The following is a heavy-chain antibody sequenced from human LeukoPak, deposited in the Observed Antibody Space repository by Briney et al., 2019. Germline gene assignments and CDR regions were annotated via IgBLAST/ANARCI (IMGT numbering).Heavy chain of an antibody. D-gene: IGHD6-19*01. CDR2: INHSGST. CDR3: ARERAVAGYYHDAFDI. Sequence: SETLSLTCAVYGGSFSGYYWSWIRQPPGKGLEWIGEINHSGSTNYNPSLKSRVTISVDTSKNQFSLKLSSVTAADTAVYYCARERAVAGYYHDAFDIWGQGTMVTVSS. CDR1: GGSFSGYY. V-gene: IGHV4-34*01. J-gene: IGHJ3*02.